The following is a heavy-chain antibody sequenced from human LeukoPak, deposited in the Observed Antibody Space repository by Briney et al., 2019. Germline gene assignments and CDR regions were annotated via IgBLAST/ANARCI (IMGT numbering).Heavy chain of an antibody. CDR3: ARQTGSRLFILP. CDR2: ISSSSSTI. D-gene: IGHD3/OR15-3a*01. Sequence: GGSLRLSCAASGFTFSSYSMNWVRQAPGKGLEWVSYISSSSSTIYYADSVKGRSTTSRDNAKNSLYLQMNSLRVEDTAVYYCARQTGSRLFILPGGQGTLVTVSS. V-gene: IGHV3-48*01. J-gene: IGHJ4*02. CDR1: GFTFSSYS.